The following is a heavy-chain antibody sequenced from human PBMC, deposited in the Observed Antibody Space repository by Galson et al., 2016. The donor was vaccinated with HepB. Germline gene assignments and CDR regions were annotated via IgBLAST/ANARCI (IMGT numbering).Heavy chain of an antibody. Sequence: SLRLSCAASGFTFRGYWMSWVRQAPGKGLEWVANIKQDGSEKYYVDSVKGRFTISRDNAKNSLYLQMNSLRDEDTAVYFCARGDYGPVTVDYWGQGTLVTVSS. J-gene: IGHJ4*02. D-gene: IGHD4/OR15-4a*01. CDR2: IKQDGSEK. CDR3: ARGDYGPVTVDY. CDR1: GFTFRGYW. V-gene: IGHV3-7*01.